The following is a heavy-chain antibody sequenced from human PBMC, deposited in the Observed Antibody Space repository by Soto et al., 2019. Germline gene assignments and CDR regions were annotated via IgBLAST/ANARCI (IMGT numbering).Heavy chain of an antibody. J-gene: IGHJ4*02. CDR1: GGSISSSNW. D-gene: IGHD4-17*01. V-gene: IGHV4-4*02. CDR2: IYHSGST. CDR3: AGYGDSPNFDY. Sequence: SETLFLTCAVSGGSISSSNWWSWVRQPPGKGLEWIGEIYHSGSTNYNPSLKSRVTISVDKSKNQFSLKLSSVTAADTAVYYCAGYGDSPNFDYWGQGTLVTVSS.